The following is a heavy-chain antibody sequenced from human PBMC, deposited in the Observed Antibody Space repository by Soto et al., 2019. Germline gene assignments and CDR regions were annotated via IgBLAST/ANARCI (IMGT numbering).Heavy chain of an antibody. CDR1: GFTFSSYA. CDR2: ISYDGSNK. Sequence: GGSLRLSCAASGFTFSSYAMHWVRQAPGKGLEWVAVISYDGSNKYYADSVKGRFTISRDNSKNTLYLQMNSLRAEDTAVYYCARAHCGGDCYRFDYWGQGTLVTVSS. CDR3: ARAHCGGDCYRFDY. V-gene: IGHV3-30-3*01. D-gene: IGHD2-21*02. J-gene: IGHJ4*02.